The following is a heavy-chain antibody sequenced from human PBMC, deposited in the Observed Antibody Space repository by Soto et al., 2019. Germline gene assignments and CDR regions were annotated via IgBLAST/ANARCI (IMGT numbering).Heavy chain of an antibody. V-gene: IGHV4-34*01. J-gene: IGHJ4*02. Sequence: QVQLQQWGAGLLKPSETLSLTCAVYGGSFSGYYWSWIRQPPGKGLEWIGEINHSGSTNYNPSLKSRVTISVDTSKNQFSRKLSSVTAADTAVYYCARGRSDYDILTGYQNYFDYWGQGTLVTVSS. CDR2: INHSGST. D-gene: IGHD3-9*01. CDR1: GGSFSGYY. CDR3: ARGRSDYDILTGYQNYFDY.